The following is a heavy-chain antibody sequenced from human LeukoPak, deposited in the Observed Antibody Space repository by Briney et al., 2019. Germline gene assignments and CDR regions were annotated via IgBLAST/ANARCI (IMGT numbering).Heavy chain of an antibody. Sequence: GGSLRLSCAASGFTFSSYGMHWVRQAPGKGLEWVASIRYDGSNKYYADSVKGRFTISRDNSKNTLYLQMNRLRAEDTAVYYCAKDQWEAAAGRETYYYYYYMDVWGKGTTVTVSS. D-gene: IGHD6-13*01. CDR3: AKDQWEAAAGRETYYYYYYMDV. CDR2: IRYDGSNK. CDR1: GFTFSSYG. J-gene: IGHJ6*03. V-gene: IGHV3-30*02.